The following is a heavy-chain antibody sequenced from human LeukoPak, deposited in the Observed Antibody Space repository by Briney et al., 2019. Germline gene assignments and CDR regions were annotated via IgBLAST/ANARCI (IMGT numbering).Heavy chain of an antibody. CDR3: ARDHRVTYYYGMDV. D-gene: IGHD2-21*02. J-gene: IGHJ6*04. CDR2: INTDGSGT. V-gene: IGHV3-74*01. Sequence: GGSLRLSCAASGFTFSSYWMRWVRQAPGKGLVWGSRINTDGSGTSNADSVKGRFTISRDNAKNTLYLQMNSLRAEDTAVYYCARDHRVTYYYGMDVWGKGTTVTVSS. CDR1: GFTFSSYW.